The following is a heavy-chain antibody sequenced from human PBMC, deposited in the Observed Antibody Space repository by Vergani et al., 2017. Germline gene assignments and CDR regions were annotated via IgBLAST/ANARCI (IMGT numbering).Heavy chain of an antibody. Sequence: VQLVESGGVVVQPGRSLRLSCAASGFTFDDYAMHWVRQAPGKGLEWVSGISWNSGSIGYADAVKGRFTISRDNAKNSLYLQMNSLRAEDTALYYCARDHYGDYYFDYWGQGTLVTVSS. CDR1: GFTFDDYA. J-gene: IGHJ4*02. CDR2: ISWNSGSI. CDR3: ARDHYGDYYFDY. D-gene: IGHD4-17*01. V-gene: IGHV3-9*01.